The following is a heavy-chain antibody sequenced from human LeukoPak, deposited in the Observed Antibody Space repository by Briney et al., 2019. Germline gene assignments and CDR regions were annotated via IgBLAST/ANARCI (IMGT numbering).Heavy chain of an antibody. V-gene: IGHV4-34*01. CDR3: ARGQGGYSTVSDFDY. Sequence: SETLSLTCAVYGGSFSGHYWSWIRQPPGKGLEWIGEINHSGSTNYNPSLKSRVTISVDTSKNQFSLKLSSVTAADTAVYYCARGQGGYSTVSDFDYWGQGTLVTVSS. D-gene: IGHD5-18*01. CDR1: GGSFSGHY. J-gene: IGHJ4*02. CDR2: INHSGST.